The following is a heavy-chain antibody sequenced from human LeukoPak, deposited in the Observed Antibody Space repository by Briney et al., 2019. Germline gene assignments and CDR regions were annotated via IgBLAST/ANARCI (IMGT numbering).Heavy chain of an antibody. CDR3: ARVSYGSSGYLT. D-gene: IGHD3-22*01. V-gene: IGHV3-23*01. CDR2: IDKIGVGT. Sequence: GGSLRLSCAASGFTFSSFAMSWIRQAPGKGLEWVSSIDKIGVGTYYADSVRGRFTISRDNSKNTLFLQMNSLRAEDTAVYYCARVSYGSSGYLTWGQGTLVTVSS. J-gene: IGHJ5*02. CDR1: GFTFSSFA.